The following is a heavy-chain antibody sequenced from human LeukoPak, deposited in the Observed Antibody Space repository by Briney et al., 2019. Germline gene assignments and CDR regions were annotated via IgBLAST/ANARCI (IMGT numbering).Heavy chain of an antibody. CDR2: ILGETTT. J-gene: IGHJ4*02. CDR1: GSSVSSNF. Sequence: GGSLRLSCAVSGSSVSSNFMTWVRQAPGKGLEWVSLILGETTTTYADSVEGRFTISRDNSKNTLYLQMNRLRAEDTAVYYCVRDKGLRPTERFDYWGQGTLATVSS. CDR3: VRDKGLRPTERFDY. D-gene: IGHD3/OR15-3a*01. V-gene: IGHV3-53*01.